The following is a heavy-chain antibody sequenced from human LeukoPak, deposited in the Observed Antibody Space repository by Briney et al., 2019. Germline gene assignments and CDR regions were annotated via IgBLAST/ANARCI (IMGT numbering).Heavy chain of an antibody. D-gene: IGHD3-3*01. CDR2: INHSGST. Sequence: NPSETLSLTCAVYGGSFSGYYWSWIRQPPGKGLEWIGEINHSGSTNYNPSLKSRVTISVDTSKNQFSLKLSSVTAADTAVYYCARTDYYDFWSGYSRLSGMDVWGQGTTVTVSS. V-gene: IGHV4-34*01. J-gene: IGHJ6*02. CDR1: GGSFSGYY. CDR3: ARTDYYDFWSGYSRLSGMDV.